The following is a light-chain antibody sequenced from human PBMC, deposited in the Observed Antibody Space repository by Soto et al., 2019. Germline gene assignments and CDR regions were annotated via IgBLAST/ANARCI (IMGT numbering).Light chain of an antibody. CDR1: QSISNY. V-gene: IGKV1-39*01. J-gene: IGKJ3*01. CDR2: DAS. CDR3: QQSYSIPPT. Sequence: DIQMTQSPSSLSASVGDRVTITCRASQSISNYLNWYQQTPGKAPKLLIYDASSLQGGVPSRFSGSGSGTDFTLTISSLQPDDFATYYCQQSYSIPPTFGPGTTVDI.